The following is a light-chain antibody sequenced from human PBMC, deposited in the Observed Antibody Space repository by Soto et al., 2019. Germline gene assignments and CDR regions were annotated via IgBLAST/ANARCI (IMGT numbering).Light chain of an antibody. V-gene: IGLV2-14*01. CDR3: SSYTSSSTPNWV. CDR2: DVS. CDR1: SSDVGGYNY. Sequence: QSVLTQPASVSGSPGQSITISCTGTSSDVGGYNYVSWYQQHPGKAPKLMIYDVSNRPSGVSNRFSGSKSGNTASLTISGLQAEDEADYYCSSYTSSSTPNWVFGAGTKVTVL. J-gene: IGLJ1*01.